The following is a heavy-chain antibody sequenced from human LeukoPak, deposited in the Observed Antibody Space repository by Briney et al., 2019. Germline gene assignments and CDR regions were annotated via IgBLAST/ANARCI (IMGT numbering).Heavy chain of an antibody. CDR3: ARTRLRWSPYGMDV. V-gene: IGHV3-33*01. J-gene: IGHJ6*02. Sequence: GRSLRLSCAASGFTFSSYGMHWVRQAPGKGLEWVAVIWYDGSNKYYADSVKGRFTISRDNSKNTPYLQMNSLRAEDTAVYYCARTRLRWSPYGMDVWGQGTTVTVSS. CDR2: IWYDGSNK. D-gene: IGHD4-23*01. CDR1: GFTFSSYG.